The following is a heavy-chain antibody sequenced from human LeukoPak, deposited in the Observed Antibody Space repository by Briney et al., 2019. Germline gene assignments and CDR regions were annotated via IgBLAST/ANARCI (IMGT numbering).Heavy chain of an antibody. CDR1: GFTFSSYA. CDR3: ARASSIAVAGIFDY. CDR2: ISYDGSNK. V-gene: IGHV3-30*04. Sequence: WGSLRLSCAASGFTFSSYAMHWVRQAPGKGLEWVAVISYDGSNKYYADSVKGRFTISRDNSKNTLYLQMNSLRAEDTAVYYCARASSIAVAGIFDYWGQGTLVTVSS. J-gene: IGHJ4*02. D-gene: IGHD6-19*01.